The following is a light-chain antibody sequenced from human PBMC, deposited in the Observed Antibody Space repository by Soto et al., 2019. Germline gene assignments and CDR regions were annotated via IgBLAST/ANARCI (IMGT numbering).Light chain of an antibody. J-gene: IGLJ1*01. CDR3: SSYTSSSGV. CDR1: SSDVGGYNY. V-gene: IGLV2-14*01. CDR2: EVS. Sequence: QSVLTQPASVSGSPGQSITISCTGTSSDVGGYNYVSWYQQHPGKAPKLMIYEVSNRPSGVSNRFSGSKPGNTASLTISGLQAEDEADYYCSSYTSSSGVFGTGTKVTVL.